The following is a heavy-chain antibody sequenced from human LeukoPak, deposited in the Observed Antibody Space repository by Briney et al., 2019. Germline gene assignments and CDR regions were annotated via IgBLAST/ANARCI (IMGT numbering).Heavy chain of an antibody. CDR2: IDESGDKT. CDR1: GFTFNNYA. V-gene: IGHV3-23*01. D-gene: IGHD1-26*01. Sequence: GGSLRLSXAASGFTFNNYAMNWVRQAPGKGLEWVSSIDESGDKTHYADSVKGRFTISRDNSQNTLYLQMNSLRAEDTALYYCAKQWVDCWGQGTLVTVSS. J-gene: IGHJ4*02. CDR3: AKQWVDC.